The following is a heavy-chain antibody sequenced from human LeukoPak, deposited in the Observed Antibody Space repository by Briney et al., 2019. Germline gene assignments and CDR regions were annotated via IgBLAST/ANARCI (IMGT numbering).Heavy chain of an antibody. CDR3: ARTRYNWNDGAFDI. CDR1: GFTFSSYS. V-gene: IGHV3-21*01. J-gene: IGHJ3*02. Sequence: SGGSLRLSCAAAGFTFSSYSMNWVRQAPGKGLEWVSSISSSSSYIYYADSVKGRFTISRDNAKNSLYLQMNSLRAEDTAVYYCARTRYNWNDGAFDIWGQGTMVTVSS. D-gene: IGHD1-20*01. CDR2: ISSSSSYI.